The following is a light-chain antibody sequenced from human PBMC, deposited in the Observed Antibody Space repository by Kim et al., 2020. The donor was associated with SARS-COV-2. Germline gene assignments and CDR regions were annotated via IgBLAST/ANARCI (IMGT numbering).Light chain of an antibody. Sequence: LSPRKRATPSCRASQSVSSYFAWYQQKPGQAPRLLIYDASNRATGIPARFSGSGSGTDFTLTISSLEPEDFAVYYCQQRSSWPLTFGGGTKVDIK. CDR2: DAS. J-gene: IGKJ4*01. CDR3: QQRSSWPLT. CDR1: QSVSSY. V-gene: IGKV3-11*01.